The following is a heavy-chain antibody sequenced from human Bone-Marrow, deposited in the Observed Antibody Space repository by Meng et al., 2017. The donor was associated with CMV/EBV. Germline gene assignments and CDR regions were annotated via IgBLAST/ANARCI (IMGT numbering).Heavy chain of an antibody. D-gene: IGHD2-2*02. J-gene: IGHJ4*02. CDR3: ASLTDCSSTSCYNY. V-gene: IGHV1-2*02. Sequence: SGYTFHGYDMHWVRQPHGQGLEWMGWINPNSGGTNYAQKFQGRVTMTRDPSISTAYMELSRLRSDDTAVYYCASLTDCSSTSCYNYWGQGTLVTVSS. CDR1: GYTFHGYD. CDR2: INPNSGGT.